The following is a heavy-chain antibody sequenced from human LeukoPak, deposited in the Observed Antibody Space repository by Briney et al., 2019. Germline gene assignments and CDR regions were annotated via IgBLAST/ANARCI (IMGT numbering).Heavy chain of an antibody. V-gene: IGHV3-21*01. CDR1: GFTFSSYS. J-gene: IGHJ4*02. D-gene: IGHD2-21*01. CDR2: ISSSSSSYI. CDR3: ARDGAYCGGDCYPYYFDY. Sequence: PGGSLRLSCAASGFTFSSYSMNWVRQAPGKGLEWVSSISSSSSSYIYYADSVKGRFTISRDNAKNSLYLQMNSLRAEDTAVYYCARDGAYCGGDCYPYYFDYWGQGTLVTVSS.